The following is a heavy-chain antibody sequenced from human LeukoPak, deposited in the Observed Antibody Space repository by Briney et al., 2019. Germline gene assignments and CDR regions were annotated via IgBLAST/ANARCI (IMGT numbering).Heavy chain of an antibody. CDR2: ISSNGGST. CDR1: GFTFSSYA. D-gene: IGHD3-22*01. Sequence: GGSLRLSCAASGFTFSSYAIHWVRQAPGKGLEYVSAISSNGGSTYYANSVKGRFTISRDNSKNTLYLQMGSLRAEDMAVYYCARRRLSDYDSSDYYFSGPFDYWGQGTLVTVSS. CDR3: ARRRLSDYDSSDYYFSGPFDY. V-gene: IGHV3-64*01. J-gene: IGHJ4*02.